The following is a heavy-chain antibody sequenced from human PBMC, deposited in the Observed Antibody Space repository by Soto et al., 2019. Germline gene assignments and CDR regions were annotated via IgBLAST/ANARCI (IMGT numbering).Heavy chain of an antibody. J-gene: IGHJ6*02. Sequence: PGESLKISWDRSGYSFTSYCISWVLLMPGKGLEWMGRIDPSDSYTNYSPSFQGHVTISADKSISTAYLQWSSLKASDTAMYYCASSTMVRGVLYGMDVWGQRTTVTVSS. CDR1: GYSFTSYC. D-gene: IGHD3-10*01. V-gene: IGHV5-10-1*01. CDR2: IDPSDSYT. CDR3: ASSTMVRGVLYGMDV.